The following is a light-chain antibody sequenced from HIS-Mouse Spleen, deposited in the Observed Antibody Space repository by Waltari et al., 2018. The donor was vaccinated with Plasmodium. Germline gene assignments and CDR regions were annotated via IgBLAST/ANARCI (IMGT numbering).Light chain of an antibody. CDR1: QSVSST. J-gene: IGKJ3*01. CDR2: GAS. CDR3: QQYNNWSFT. V-gene: IGKV3-15*01. Sequence: EIVMTQSPATLSVSPGERATLSCRAIQSVSSTLAWYQQNPGQAPRLLIYGASTRATGIPARFSGSGSGTEFTLTISSLQSEDFAVYYCQQYNNWSFTFGPGTKVDIK.